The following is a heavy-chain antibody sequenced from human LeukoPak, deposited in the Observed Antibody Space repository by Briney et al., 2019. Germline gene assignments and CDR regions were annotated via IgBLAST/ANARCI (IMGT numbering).Heavy chain of an antibody. CDR3: ARYTYDYVWGSYRAFDY. Sequence: PSETLSLTCTVSGGSISSYYWSWIRQPPGKGLEWIGYIYDSGSTNYNPSLRSRVVMAVDTSKTQVSLKVRSVTAADTAVYYCARYTYDYVWGSYRAFDYWGQGTLVTVSS. J-gene: IGHJ4*02. D-gene: IGHD3-16*02. V-gene: IGHV4-59*01. CDR2: IYDSGST. CDR1: GGSISSYY.